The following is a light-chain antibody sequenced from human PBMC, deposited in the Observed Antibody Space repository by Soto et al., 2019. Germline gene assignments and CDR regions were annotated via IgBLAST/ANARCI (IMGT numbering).Light chain of an antibody. CDR1: QSVLYTSSNKNS. CDR2: WAS. Sequence: DIVLTRSPDSLAVSLGERATINCKSSQSVLYTSSNKNSLAWYQQKPGQPPKLLIYWASTRESGVPDRFSGGGSGTDFTLTISSLQAEDVAVYYCQQHYSAPAVTFGGGTKVDIK. CDR3: QQHYSAPAVT. J-gene: IGKJ4*01. V-gene: IGKV4-1*01.